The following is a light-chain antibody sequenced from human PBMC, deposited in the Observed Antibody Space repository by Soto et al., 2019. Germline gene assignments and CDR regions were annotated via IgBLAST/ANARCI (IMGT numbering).Light chain of an antibody. CDR2: ATS. CDR3: QQYGTPRSVT. CDR1: QSVSSN. Sequence: EIVITESPATLSVSPGERASLSCRASQSVSSNLAWYQQKPGQTPRLLIYATSTRADGIPHRFSGSGFGTDFTLTISKVEPEDFAVYYCQQYGTPRSVTFGQGTRLEIK. J-gene: IGKJ5*01. V-gene: IGKV3D-15*01.